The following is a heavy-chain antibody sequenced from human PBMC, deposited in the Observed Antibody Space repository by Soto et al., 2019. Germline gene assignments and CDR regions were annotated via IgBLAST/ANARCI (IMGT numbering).Heavy chain of an antibody. V-gene: IGHV3-74*01. CDR2: INSDGSST. Sequence: GGSLRLSCAASGFTFSSYWMHWVRQAPGKGLVWVSRINSDGSSTSYADSVKGRFTISRDNAKNTLYLQMNSLRAEDTAVYYCARTPSSSWLFDCWGQGTLVTVSS. D-gene: IGHD6-13*01. CDR1: GFTFSSYW. J-gene: IGHJ4*02. CDR3: ARTPSSSWLFDC.